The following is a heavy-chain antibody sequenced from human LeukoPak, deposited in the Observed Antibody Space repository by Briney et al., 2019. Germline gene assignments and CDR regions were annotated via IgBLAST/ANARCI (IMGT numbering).Heavy chain of an antibody. V-gene: IGHV3-21*01. Sequence: GGSLRLSCAASGFTFSSYEMNWVRQAPGKGLEWVSSISSSSSYIYYADSVKGRFTISRDNAKNSLYLQMNSLRAEDTAVYYCARAWGNYYGSGSGFDYWGQGTLVTVSS. CDR3: ARAWGNYYGSGSGFDY. CDR1: GFTFSSYE. D-gene: IGHD3-10*01. CDR2: ISSSSSYI. J-gene: IGHJ4*02.